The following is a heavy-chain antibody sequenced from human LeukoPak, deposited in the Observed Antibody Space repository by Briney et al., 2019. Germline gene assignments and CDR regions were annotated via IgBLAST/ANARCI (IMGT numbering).Heavy chain of an antibody. Sequence: GGSLRLSCAASGFTFSSYAMHWVRQAPGKGLEWVANINQDGSEEFYVDSLKGRFTISRDNAKNSLYLQINSLRADDTAIYYCARDSGRFYIDYWGQGTLVTVSS. J-gene: IGHJ4*02. CDR1: GFTFSSYA. CDR2: INQDGSEE. D-gene: IGHD1-26*01. V-gene: IGHV3-7*03. CDR3: ARDSGRFYIDY.